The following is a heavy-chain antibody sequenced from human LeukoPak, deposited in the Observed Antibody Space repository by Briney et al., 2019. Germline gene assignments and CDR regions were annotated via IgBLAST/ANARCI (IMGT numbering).Heavy chain of an antibody. Sequence: ASVKVSCKXSGYTFTSYYIHWVRQTPGQGLEWMGIINANSGSTTNPQRFQGRVTMTRDTSTSTVYMELSSLRSEDTAVYYCARDDGGGTYYFDYWGQGTLVTVSS. CDR1: GYTFTSYY. CDR3: ARDDGGGTYYFDY. J-gene: IGHJ4*02. D-gene: IGHD1/OR15-1a*01. CDR2: INANSGST. V-gene: IGHV1-46*01.